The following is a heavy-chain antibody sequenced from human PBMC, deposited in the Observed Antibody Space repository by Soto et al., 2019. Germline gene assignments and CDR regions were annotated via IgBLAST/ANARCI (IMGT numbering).Heavy chain of an antibody. J-gene: IGHJ5*02. V-gene: IGHV4-59*08. CDR1: GGSITPYY. D-gene: IGHD3-22*01. Sequence: QVQLQESGPGLVEPSETLSLTCSVSGGSITPYYWSWIRQAPGKGLELIGYIYFAGTTTSNPSLKSRVTMSLDTSAKHSSLNLTSVTAADTAVYYCASLGGYYQAPDPWGQGTLVTFSS. CDR3: ASLGGYYQAPDP. CDR2: IYFAGTT.